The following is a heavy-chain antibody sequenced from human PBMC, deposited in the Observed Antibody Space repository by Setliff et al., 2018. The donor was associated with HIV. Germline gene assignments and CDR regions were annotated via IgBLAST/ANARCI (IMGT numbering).Heavy chain of an antibody. CDR3: ARESSSGSQDY. CDR1: GFTFSDYY. D-gene: IGHD5-12*01. V-gene: IGHV3-11*04. CDR2: ISSGSNTI. Sequence: GGSLRLSCAASGFTFSDYYMSWIRQAPGKGLEWVSYISSGSNTIYYADSVKGRFTISRDNAKNSLFLQMNSLRADDTAVYYCARESSSGSQDYWGQGTPVTVSS. J-gene: IGHJ4*02.